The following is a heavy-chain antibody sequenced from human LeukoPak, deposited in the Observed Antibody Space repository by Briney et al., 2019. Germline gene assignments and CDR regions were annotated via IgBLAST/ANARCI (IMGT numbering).Heavy chain of an antibody. D-gene: IGHD4-11*01. CDR2: IGYDGSNK. Sequence: GGSLRLSCAASGFTFSSYGMHWVRQAPGKGLEGVAVIGYDGSNKYYADSVKGRFTISRDNSKNTLYLQMNSLRAEDTAVYYCAKDGYRNGPPHKTIDYWGQGTLVTVSS. J-gene: IGHJ4*02. CDR3: AKDGYRNGPPHKTIDY. V-gene: IGHV3-33*06. CDR1: GFTFSSYG.